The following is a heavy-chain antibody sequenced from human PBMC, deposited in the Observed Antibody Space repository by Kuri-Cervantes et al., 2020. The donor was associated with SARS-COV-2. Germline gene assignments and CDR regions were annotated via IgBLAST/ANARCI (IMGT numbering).Heavy chain of an antibody. CDR2: IYYSGST. V-gene: IGHV4-39*07. J-gene: IGHJ4*02. Sequence: GSLRLSCTVSGGSISSSSYYWGWIRQPPGKGLEWIGSIYYSGSTYYNPSLKSRVTISVDTSKNQFSLKLSSVTAADTAVYYCARGDGAYSSSSPFDYWGQGTLVTVSS. D-gene: IGHD6-6*01. CDR3: ARGDGAYSSSSPFDY. CDR1: GGSISSSSYY.